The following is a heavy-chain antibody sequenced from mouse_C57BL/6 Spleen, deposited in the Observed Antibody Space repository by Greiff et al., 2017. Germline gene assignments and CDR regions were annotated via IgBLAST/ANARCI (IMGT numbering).Heavy chain of an antibody. D-gene: IGHD2-5*01. CDR2: INPSSGYT. J-gene: IGHJ1*03. CDR1: GYTFTSYT. Sequence: QVTLKVSGAELARPGASVKMSCKASGYTFTSYTMHWVKQRPGQGLEWIGYINPSSGYTKYNQKFKDKATLTADKSSSTAYMQLSSLTSEDSAVYYCARDVLAYYSNFYWYFDVWGTGTTVTVSS. CDR3: ARDVLAYYSNFYWYFDV. V-gene: IGHV1-4*01.